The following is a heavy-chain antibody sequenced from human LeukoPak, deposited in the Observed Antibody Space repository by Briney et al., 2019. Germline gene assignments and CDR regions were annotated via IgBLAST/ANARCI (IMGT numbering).Heavy chain of an antibody. D-gene: IGHD5-18*01. CDR2: INPNSGGT. CDR1: GYTFTGYY. CDR3: ARGVQLWFYFDY. Sequence: GASVKVSCKASGYTFTGYYMHWVRQAPGQGLEWMGRINPNSGGTNYAQKFQGRVTMTRDTSTSTVYMELSSLRSEDAAVYYCARGVQLWFYFDYWGQGTLVTVSS. J-gene: IGHJ4*02. V-gene: IGHV1-2*06.